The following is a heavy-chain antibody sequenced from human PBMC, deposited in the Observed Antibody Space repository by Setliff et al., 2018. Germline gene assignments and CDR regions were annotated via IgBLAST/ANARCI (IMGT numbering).Heavy chain of an antibody. D-gene: IGHD5-12*01. CDR1: GFSFRSYA. Sequence: GGSLRLSCVASGFSFRSYAMVWVRQAPGKGLEWVSAIAGSGLKTFYTDSVKGRLSISRDESESTLYLHMNSLRPEDTATYYCARVHDGPFSYELKWISFDHWGQGDLVTVSS. CDR3: ARVHDGPFSYELKWISFDH. CDR2: IAGSGLKT. J-gene: IGHJ4*02. V-gene: IGHV3-23*01.